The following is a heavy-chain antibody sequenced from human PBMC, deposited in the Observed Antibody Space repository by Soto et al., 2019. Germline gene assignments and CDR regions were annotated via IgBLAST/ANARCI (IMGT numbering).Heavy chain of an antibody. D-gene: IGHD6-13*01. CDR1: GFTFSSYS. J-gene: IGHJ4*02. Sequence: GGSLSLSCAASGFTFSSYSMWWVRQAPGKGLECVSAISGGGETTYYADSVKGRFTISRDNSKNTLYLQMNSLRAEDTAVYYCAKEATAAAGLGTVDYWGQGTLVTVSS. CDR2: ISGGGETT. V-gene: IGHV3-23*01. CDR3: AKEATAAAGLGTVDY.